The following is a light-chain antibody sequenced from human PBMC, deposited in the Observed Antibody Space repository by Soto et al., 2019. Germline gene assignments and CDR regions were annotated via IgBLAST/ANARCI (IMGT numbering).Light chain of an antibody. CDR3: AAWDDSLSAVV. J-gene: IGLJ2*01. CDR2: RND. V-gene: IGLV1-47*01. Sequence: QSVLTQPPSASGTPGQRVTISCSGSSSNIGSNYVYWYQQFPGSAPKLLIYRNDQRPSGVPDRFSGSKSGTSASLAISGPRSEDEADYYCAAWDDSLSAVVFGGGTQPTVL. CDR1: SSNIGSNY.